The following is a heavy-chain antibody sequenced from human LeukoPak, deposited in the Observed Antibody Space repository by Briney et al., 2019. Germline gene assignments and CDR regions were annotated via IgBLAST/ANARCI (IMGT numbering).Heavy chain of an antibody. V-gene: IGHV3-49*03. CDR2: IRGKGYGGTT. J-gene: IGHJ4*02. CDR3: TRGSLSAY. Sequence: GGSLRLSCTTSGFNFGDYGLSWFRQAPGKGLEWVGFIRGKGYGGTTEYAASVKGRFTISRDDSKSIAYLIMNTLKTEDTAVYYCTRGSLSAYWGQGTLVTVSS. CDR1: GFNFGDYG. D-gene: IGHD3-10*01.